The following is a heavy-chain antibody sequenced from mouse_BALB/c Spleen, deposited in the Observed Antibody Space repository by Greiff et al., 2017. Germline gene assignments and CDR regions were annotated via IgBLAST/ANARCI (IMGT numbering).Heavy chain of an antibody. CDR3: ARNKFITTAYYYAMDY. D-gene: IGHD1-2*01. CDR2: INPGSGGT. Sequence: QVQLQQSGAELVRPGTSVKVSCKASGYAFTNYLIEWVKQRPGQGLEWIGVINPGSGGTNYNEKFKGKATLTADKSSSTAYMQLSSLTSDDSAVYCCARNKFITTAYYYAMDYWGQGTSVTVSS. CDR1: GYAFTNYL. J-gene: IGHJ4*01. V-gene: IGHV1-54*01.